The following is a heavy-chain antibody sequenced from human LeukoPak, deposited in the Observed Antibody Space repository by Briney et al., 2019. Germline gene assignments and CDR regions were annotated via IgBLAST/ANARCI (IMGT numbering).Heavy chain of an antibody. V-gene: IGHV1-2*02. CDR3: ARDLYYYDSGGYYSY. D-gene: IGHD3-22*01. CDR1: GYTFTGYY. Sequence: ASVKVSCKASGYTFTGYYMHWVRQAPGQGLEWMGWINPNSGGTNYAQKFQGRVTMTRDTSISTAYMELSRLRSDDTAVYYCARDLYYYDSGGYYSYWGQGTLVTVSS. CDR2: INPNSGGT. J-gene: IGHJ4*02.